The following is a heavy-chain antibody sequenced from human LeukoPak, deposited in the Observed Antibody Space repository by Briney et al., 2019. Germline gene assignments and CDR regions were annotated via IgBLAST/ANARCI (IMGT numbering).Heavy chain of an antibody. D-gene: IGHD3-22*01. CDR1: GGTFSSYA. Sequence: SVKVSCKASGGTFSSYAISWVQQAPGQGLEWMGGIIPIFGTANYAQKFQGRVTITADESTSTAYMELSSLRSEDTAVYYCARASSGYYDDAFDIWGQGTMVTVSS. CDR3: ARASSGYYDDAFDI. V-gene: IGHV1-69*13. CDR2: IIPIFGTA. J-gene: IGHJ3*02.